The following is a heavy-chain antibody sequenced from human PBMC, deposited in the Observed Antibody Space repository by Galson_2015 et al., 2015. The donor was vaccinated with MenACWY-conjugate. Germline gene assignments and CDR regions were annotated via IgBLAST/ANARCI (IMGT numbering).Heavy chain of an antibody. D-gene: IGHD2-2*01. V-gene: IGHV4-39*01. CDR1: GGSISSCSYY. CDR2: IYYSRSS. Sequence: ETLSLTCTVPGGSISSCSYYWDWIRPHPGRGLEWIVNIYYSRSSYYTSSIKSHVTISVDTSQIQFSLNLSSVTAADTALYYCARHYRTAPARSGAFDIWGRGTMVTVSS. CDR3: ARHYRTAPARSGAFDI. J-gene: IGHJ3*02.